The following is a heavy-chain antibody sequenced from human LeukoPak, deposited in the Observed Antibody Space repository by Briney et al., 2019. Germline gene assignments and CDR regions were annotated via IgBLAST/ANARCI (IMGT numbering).Heavy chain of an antibody. CDR1: GFTFSSYS. CDR3: GRDLQTYGDYPRTVYYHGMDV. J-gene: IGHJ6*02. CDR2: ISYDGSNK. Sequence: GGSLRLSCADSGFTFSSYSTHWDRQAPGKGLEWVAVISYDGSNKYYAGSVKGRFTISRDNSKNTLYLQMTSLRAEDTAVYYCGRDLQTYGDYPRTVYYHGMDVCGQGTTVTVSS. V-gene: IGHV3-30-3*01. D-gene: IGHD4-17*01.